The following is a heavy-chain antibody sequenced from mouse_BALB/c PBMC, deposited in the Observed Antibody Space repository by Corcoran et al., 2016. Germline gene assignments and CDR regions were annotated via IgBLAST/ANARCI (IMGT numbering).Heavy chain of an antibody. Sequence: QVQLVQSGAEVKKPGASVKVSCKASGYTFTGYYLHWVRQAPGQGLEWMGWINPNSGDTNYAKKFQGRVTMTRDTSISTAYMELSRLRSDDTAVYYCASFTMVQGINYYYMDVWGKGTTVTVSS. V-gene: IGHV1-64*01. J-gene: IGHJ1*03. CDR1: GYTFTGYY. CDR3: ASFTMVQGINYYYMDV. CDR2: INPNSGDT. D-gene: IGHD1-1*02.